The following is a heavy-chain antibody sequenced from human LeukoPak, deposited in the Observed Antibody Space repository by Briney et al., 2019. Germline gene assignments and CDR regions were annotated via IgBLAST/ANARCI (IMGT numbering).Heavy chain of an antibody. V-gene: IGHV3-15*01. Sequence: GGSLRLSCAASGFTFSNAWMSWVRQAPGKGLEWVGRIKSKTDGGTTDYAAPVKGRFTISRDDSKNTLYLQMNSLKTEDTAVYYCTTEGSRAYDYVWGSYRPTLVSIRGYWGQGTLVTVSS. CDR3: TTEGSRAYDYVWGSYRPTLVSIRGY. CDR2: IKSKTDGGTT. CDR1: GFTFSNAW. D-gene: IGHD3-16*02. J-gene: IGHJ4*02.